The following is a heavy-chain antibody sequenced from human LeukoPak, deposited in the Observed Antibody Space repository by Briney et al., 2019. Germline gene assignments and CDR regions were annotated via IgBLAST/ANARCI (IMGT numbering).Heavy chain of an antibody. CDR1: GFTVSSNH. Sequence: GGSLRLSCAASGFTVSSNHMSWVRQAPGKGLEWVSVIYSGGSTYYADSVKGRFTISRDNSKNTLYLQMNSLRAEDTAAYYCASHSSSWYGFDHWGQGTLVTVSS. J-gene: IGHJ4*02. D-gene: IGHD6-13*01. CDR2: IYSGGST. V-gene: IGHV3-53*01. CDR3: ASHSSSWYGFDH.